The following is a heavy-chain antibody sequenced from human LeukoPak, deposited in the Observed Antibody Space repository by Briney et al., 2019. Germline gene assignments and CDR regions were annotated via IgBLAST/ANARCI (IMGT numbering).Heavy chain of an antibody. J-gene: IGHJ4*02. CDR2: ISSSSSYI. V-gene: IGHV3-21*01. CDR3: ARDAVVVPAAIASNYFDY. CDR1: GFTFSSYA. Sequence: GGSLRLSCAASGFTFSSYAMSWVRQAPGKGLEWVSSISSSSSYIYYADSVKGRFTISRDNAKNSLYLQMNSLRAEDTAVYYCARDAVVVPAAIASNYFDYWGQGTLVTVSS. D-gene: IGHD2-2*01.